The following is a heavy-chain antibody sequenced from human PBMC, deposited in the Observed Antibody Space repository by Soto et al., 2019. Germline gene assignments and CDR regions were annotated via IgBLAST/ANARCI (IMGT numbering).Heavy chain of an antibody. Sequence: DVELVESGGGLGKPGESLRLSCAVSGLTFRNVWMSWVRQAPGRGLEWVGRIRSKADGGSTGYAAPVNGRFIVSRDDSKDMLYRQRNSLKIEDTAVYYCTTDEGDARGFYNFDYWGQGILVTVSS. CDR3: TTDEGDARGFYNFDY. D-gene: IGHD3-16*01. J-gene: IGHJ4*02. CDR1: GLTFRNVW. V-gene: IGHV3-15*07. CDR2: IRSKADGGST.